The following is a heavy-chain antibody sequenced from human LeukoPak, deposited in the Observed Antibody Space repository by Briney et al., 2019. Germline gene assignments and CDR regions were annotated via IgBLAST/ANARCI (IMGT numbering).Heavy chain of an antibody. V-gene: IGHV3-30*18. J-gene: IGHJ4*02. CDR3: AKRRSYHDFWSEYFDY. Sequence: GGSLRLSCAASGFTFSSYGMPWVRQAPGKGLEWVAVISYDGSNKYYADSVKGRFTISRDNSKNTLYLQMNSLRAEDTAVYYCAKRRSYHDFWSEYFDYWGQGTLVTVSS. CDR2: ISYDGSNK. CDR1: GFTFSSYG. D-gene: IGHD3-3*01.